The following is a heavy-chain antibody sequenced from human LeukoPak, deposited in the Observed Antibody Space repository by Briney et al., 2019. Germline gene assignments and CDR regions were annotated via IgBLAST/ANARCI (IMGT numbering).Heavy chain of an antibody. V-gene: IGHV1-69*13. CDR2: IIPIFGTA. CDR3: ATLSTNEYGDY. CDR1: GGTFSNYA. D-gene: IGHD2-8*01. J-gene: IGHJ4*02. Sequence: SVKVACKASGGTFSNYAITWVRQAPGQGLEWMGGIIPIFGTASYAQKFQGRVTITADESTSTAYMEVSSLRSEDTAVYHCATLSTNEYGDYWGQGTLVTVSS.